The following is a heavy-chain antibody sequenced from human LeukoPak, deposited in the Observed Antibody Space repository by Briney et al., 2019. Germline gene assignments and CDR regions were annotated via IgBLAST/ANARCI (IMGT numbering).Heavy chain of an antibody. D-gene: IGHD3-10*01. V-gene: IGHV4-61*02. Sequence: SETLSLTCTVSGGSISSGSYYWSWIRQPAGKGLEWIGRIYTSGSTNYNPSLRSRVTISVDTSKNQFSLKLSSVTAADTAVYYCARRPYYYGSGSYYYYYMDVWGKGTTVTVSS. CDR3: ARRPYYYGSGSYYYYYMDV. CDR1: GGSISSGSYY. J-gene: IGHJ6*03. CDR2: IYTSGST.